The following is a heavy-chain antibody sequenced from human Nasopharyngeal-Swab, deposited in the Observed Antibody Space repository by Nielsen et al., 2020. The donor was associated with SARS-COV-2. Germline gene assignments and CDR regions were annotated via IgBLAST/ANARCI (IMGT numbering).Heavy chain of an antibody. Sequence: WIRQPPGKGLEWVSRVNTDGSATYYADSVKGRFTISRDNSKNTLYLQMNSLRAEDTAVYYCAKDRSVTTDCSVYWGQGTLVTVSS. CDR2: VNTDGSAT. V-gene: IGHV3-23*01. J-gene: IGHJ4*02. CDR3: AKDRSVTTDCSVY. D-gene: IGHD4-17*01.